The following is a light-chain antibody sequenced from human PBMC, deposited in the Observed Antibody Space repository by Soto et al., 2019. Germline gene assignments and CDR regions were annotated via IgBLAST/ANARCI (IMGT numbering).Light chain of an antibody. CDR2: EVT. J-gene: IGLJ1*01. V-gene: IGLV2-23*02. Sequence: QSALTQPASVSGSPGQSITISCTGTSSDIGSYDLVSWYQQHPGTAPKLIIYEVTKRPSGVSTRFSGSKSGNTASLTISGLQAVDEADYYCCSFAGSYSYVFGTGTKLTVL. CDR1: SSDIGSYDL. CDR3: CSFAGSYSYV.